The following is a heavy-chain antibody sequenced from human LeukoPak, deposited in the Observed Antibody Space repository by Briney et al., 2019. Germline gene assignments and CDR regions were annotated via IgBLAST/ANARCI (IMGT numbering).Heavy chain of an antibody. CDR1: GFTFSSYG. CDR2: IRYDGSNK. Sequence: GGSLRLSCAASGFTFSSYGMHWVRQAPGKGLEWVAFIRYDGSNKYYADSVKGRFTISRDNSKNTVYLQMKSLRAEDTAVYYCAKARLAARPARVAFDIWGQGTMVTVSS. D-gene: IGHD6-6*01. CDR3: AKARLAARPARVAFDI. V-gene: IGHV3-30*02. J-gene: IGHJ3*02.